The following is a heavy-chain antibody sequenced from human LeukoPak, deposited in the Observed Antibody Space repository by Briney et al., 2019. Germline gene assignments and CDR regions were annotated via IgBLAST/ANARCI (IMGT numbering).Heavy chain of an antibody. CDR1: GFTFSDYA. CDR2: ITGSGIST. V-gene: IGHV3-23*01. J-gene: IGHJ4*02. Sequence: GGSLRLSCEASGFTFSDYAMTWVRQAPPKGLEWVSEITGSGISTYYADSVKGRFTISRDNSKNTLYLQMNSLRAEDTAVYYCAREHFDFDYWGQGTLVTVSS. D-gene: IGHD2/OR15-2a*01. CDR3: AREHFDFDY.